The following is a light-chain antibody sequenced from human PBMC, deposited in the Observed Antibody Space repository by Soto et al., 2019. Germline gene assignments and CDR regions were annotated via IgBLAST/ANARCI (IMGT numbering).Light chain of an antibody. CDR1: QSVSIN. Sequence: EIVLTQSPATLSVSPGETVTLSCRASQSVSINVAWYQQKPGQSPRLLISGASTRATGIPASFSASGSGTEFTLTISRLQSEDSAVYFCQQYYYWPPYTFGQGTKVDIK. J-gene: IGKJ2*01. CDR2: GAS. V-gene: IGKV3-15*01. CDR3: QQYYYWPPYT.